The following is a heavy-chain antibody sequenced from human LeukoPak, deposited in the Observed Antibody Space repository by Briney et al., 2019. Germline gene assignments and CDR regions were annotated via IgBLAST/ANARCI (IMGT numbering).Heavy chain of an antibody. V-gene: IGHV4-4*07. Sequence: SGTLSLTRAVSGGSLSSFYWGWIPQPPPKGLEWIWRIYTSGSTNYNPSLKSRVTMSVDTSKNQFSLKLSSVTAADTAVYYCARASIFGVVEAWFDPWGQGTLVTVSS. D-gene: IGHD3-3*01. CDR3: ARASIFGVVEAWFDP. J-gene: IGHJ5*02. CDR1: GGSLSSFY. CDR2: IYTSGST.